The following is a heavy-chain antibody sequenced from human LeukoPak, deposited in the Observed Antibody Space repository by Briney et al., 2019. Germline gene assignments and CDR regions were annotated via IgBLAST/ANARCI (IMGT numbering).Heavy chain of an antibody. Sequence: GGSLRLSCAASGFTFSSYALSWVRQAPGGGLEWVSAISGSGGSTYYADSVKGRFTISRDNSKNTLYLQMNSLRAEDTAVYYCAKRLDSSGWSGALNYWGQGTLVTVSS. D-gene: IGHD6-19*01. J-gene: IGHJ4*02. V-gene: IGHV3-23*01. CDR3: AKRLDSSGWSGALNY. CDR1: GFTFSSYA. CDR2: ISGSGGST.